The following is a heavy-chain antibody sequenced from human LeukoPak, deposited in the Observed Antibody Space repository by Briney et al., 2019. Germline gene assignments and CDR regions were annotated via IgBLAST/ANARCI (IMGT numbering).Heavy chain of an antibody. CDR1: GYTFTGYY. CDR2: NNPNSGGT. CDR3: ARDRMAARLLVNWFDP. V-gene: IGHV1-2*06. J-gene: IGHJ5*02. D-gene: IGHD6-6*01. Sequence: ASVKVSCKASGYTFTGYYMHWVRQAPGQGLEWMGRNNPNSGGTNYAQKFQGRVTVTRGTSISTAYMELSRLRSDDTAVYYCARDRMAARLLVNWFDPWGQGTLVTVSS.